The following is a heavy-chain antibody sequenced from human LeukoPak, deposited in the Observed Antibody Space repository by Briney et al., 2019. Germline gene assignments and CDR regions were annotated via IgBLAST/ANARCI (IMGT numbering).Heavy chain of an antibody. D-gene: IGHD2-8*01. Sequence: PGGSLRLSCAASGFTFSDYYMTWIRQAPGKGLERVSYISSSGGTIYYADSVKGRFTISRDNSKNTLYLQMNSLRAEDTAVYHCAKWTWAYYFDYWGQGTLVTVSS. V-gene: IGHV3-11*01. CDR3: AKWTWAYYFDY. CDR2: ISSSGGTI. CDR1: GFTFSDYY. J-gene: IGHJ4*02.